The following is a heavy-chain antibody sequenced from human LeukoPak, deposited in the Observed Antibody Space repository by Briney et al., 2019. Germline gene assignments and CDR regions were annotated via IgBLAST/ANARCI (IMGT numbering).Heavy chain of an antibody. CDR3: AKRGVGGVVPTAITDY. D-gene: IGHD2-2*02. V-gene: IGHV3-23*01. J-gene: IGHJ4*02. CDR1: GFTFSSYA. CDR2: ISGSDGYT. Sequence: GGSLRLSCGASGFTFSSYAMSWVRQAPGKGLEWVSGISGSDGYTYYADSVKGRFTISRDNSKNTLSLQMNSLRAEDTAVYYCAKRGVGGVVPTAITDYWGQGTLVTVSS.